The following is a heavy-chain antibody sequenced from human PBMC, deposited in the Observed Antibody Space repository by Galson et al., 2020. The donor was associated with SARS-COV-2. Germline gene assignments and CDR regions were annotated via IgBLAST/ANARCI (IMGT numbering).Heavy chain of an antibody. D-gene: IGHD3-22*01. Sequence: SETLSLTCTVSGGSISSSSYYWGWIRQPPGKGLEWIGSIYYSGSTYYNPSLKSRVTISVDTSKNQFSLKLSSVTAADTAVYYCARVPGDYYDSSGYYYQQGYFDLWGRGTLVTVSS. V-gene: IGHV4-39*07. CDR2: IYYSGST. CDR3: ARVPGDYYDSSGYYYQQGYFDL. CDR1: GGSISSSSYY. J-gene: IGHJ2*01.